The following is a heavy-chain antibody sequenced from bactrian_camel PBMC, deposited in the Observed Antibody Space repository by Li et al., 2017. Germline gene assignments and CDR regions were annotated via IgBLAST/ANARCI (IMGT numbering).Heavy chain of an antibody. D-gene: IGHD3*01. CDR1: GWTYAMYC. CDR2: TFLGSDNT. V-gene: IGHV3-3*01. CDR3: AADCPYYDDNMEPSSDPEYYDY. Sequence: HVQLVESGGGSVQAGGSLKLSCASSGWTYAMYCTGWFRQAPGKEREAVVATFLGSDNTYYADSVRGRFTVSSDNAEKTLILQMNNLKPEDTAKYYCAADCPYYDDNMEPSSDPEYYDYWGQGTQVTVS. J-gene: IGHJ4*01.